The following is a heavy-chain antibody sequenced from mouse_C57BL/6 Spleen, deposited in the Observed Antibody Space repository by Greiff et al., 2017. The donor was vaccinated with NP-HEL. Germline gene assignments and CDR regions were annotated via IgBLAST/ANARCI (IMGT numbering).Heavy chain of an antibody. CDR1: GFNIKDYY. J-gene: IGHJ2*01. V-gene: IGHV14-2*01. D-gene: IGHD1-1*01. CDR2: IDPEDGET. Sequence: EVQLQQSGAELVKPGASVKLSCTASGFNIKDYYMHWVKQRTEKGLGWIGRIDPEDGETKYAPKFQGKATITAATSSNTAYLQLSSLTSEDTAVYYCASQITTVVATGFDYWGQGTTLTVSS. CDR3: ASQITTVVATGFDY.